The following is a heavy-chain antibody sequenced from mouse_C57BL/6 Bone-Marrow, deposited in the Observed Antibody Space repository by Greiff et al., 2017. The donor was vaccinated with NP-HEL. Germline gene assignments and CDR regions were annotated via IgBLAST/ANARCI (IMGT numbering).Heavy chain of an antibody. V-gene: IGHV1-82*01. J-gene: IGHJ2*01. CDR1: GYAFSSSW. D-gene: IGHD1-1*01. CDR2: IYPGDGDT. CDR3: ASFYYYGSTPY. Sequence: VQLQQSGPELVKPGASVKISCKASGYAFSSSWMNWVKQRPGKGLEWIGRIYPGDGDTNYNGKFKGQATLTADKSSSTAYMQLSSLTSEDSAVYFCASFYYYGSTPYWGQGTTLTVSS.